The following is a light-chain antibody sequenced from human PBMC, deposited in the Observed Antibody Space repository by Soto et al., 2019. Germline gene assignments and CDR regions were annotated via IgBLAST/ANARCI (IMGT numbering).Light chain of an antibody. CDR3: GTWASRLSVVV. Sequence: QSVLTQPPSVSAAPGQKVTISCSGSISNIGNNYGSWYQQLPGTAPKLLIYDNNKRPSRIPDRFSGSKSGTSANLGITGLKTGDYGDYYCGTWASRLSVVVFGTGTKLTV. J-gene: IGLJ1*01. CDR1: ISNIGNNY. V-gene: IGLV1-51*01. CDR2: DNN.